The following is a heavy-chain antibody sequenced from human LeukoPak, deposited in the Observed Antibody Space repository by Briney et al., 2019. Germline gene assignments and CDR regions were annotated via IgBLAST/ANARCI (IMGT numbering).Heavy chain of an antibody. CDR2: IWSDGSNK. D-gene: IGHD1-26*01. Sequence: GGSLRLSCAASGFTFSSFTMNWVRQAPGKGLEWVAVIWSDGSNKYHGDSVKGRFTVSRDNSKNTLYLQMDHLRVEDTAVYYCARDVVGATNWYFDLWGRGTLVTVSS. J-gene: IGHJ2*01. CDR3: ARDVVGATNWYFDL. V-gene: IGHV3-33*08. CDR1: GFTFSSFT.